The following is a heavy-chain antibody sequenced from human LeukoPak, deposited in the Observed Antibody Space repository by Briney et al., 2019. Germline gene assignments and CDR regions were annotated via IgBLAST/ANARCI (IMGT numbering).Heavy chain of an antibody. CDR2: ISAYNGNT. V-gene: IGHV1-18*01. J-gene: IGHJ4*02. CDR1: GGTFSSYA. CDR3: TRAEYSNGWFDY. Sequence: ASVKVSCKASGGTFSSYAISWVRQAHGQGLEWMGWISAYNGNTNYAQKLQGRVTMTTDTSTSTAYMELRSLRSDDTAVYYCTRAEYSNGWFDYWGQGTLVTVSS. D-gene: IGHD6-19*01.